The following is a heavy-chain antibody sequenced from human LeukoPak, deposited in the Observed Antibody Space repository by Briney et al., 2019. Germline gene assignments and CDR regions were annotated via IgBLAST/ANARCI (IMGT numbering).Heavy chain of an antibody. Sequence: PGGSLRLSCAASGFTFSSYAMHCVRQAPGKRLEYVSAISGNGGSTYYANAVKGRFTISRDNSKNTLYLQMGSLRAEDMAVYYCARGLYPYYYYGMDVWGQGTTVTVSS. J-gene: IGHJ6*02. CDR2: ISGNGGST. D-gene: IGHD2-8*01. V-gene: IGHV3-64*01. CDR3: ARGLYPYYYYGMDV. CDR1: GFTFSSYA.